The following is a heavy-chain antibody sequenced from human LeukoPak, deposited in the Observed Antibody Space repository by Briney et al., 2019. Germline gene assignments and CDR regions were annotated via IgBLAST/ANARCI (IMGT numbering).Heavy chain of an antibody. CDR3: AKEGTPQVSTWYDL. J-gene: IGHJ5*02. V-gene: IGHV3-23*01. CDR2: ISGSGGRT. Sequence: GGSLRLSCAASGFTFSSYAMSWVRQAPGKGLEWVSGISGSGGRTYYADSVKGRFTISRDNPRNTLYLQMNILRTEDTAVYYCAKEGTPQVSTWYDLWGQGTQVIVSS. D-gene: IGHD3-10*01. CDR1: GFTFSSYA.